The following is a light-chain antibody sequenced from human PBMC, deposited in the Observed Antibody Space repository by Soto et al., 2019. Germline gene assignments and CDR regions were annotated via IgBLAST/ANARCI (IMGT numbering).Light chain of an antibody. CDR2: DAS. CDR1: QSVTNNY. V-gene: IGKV3-20*01. Sequence: EIVLTQSPGTLSLSPGESATLSCRASQSVTNNYLAWYQQKPGQAPRLLIADASRRATGIPDRFSGSGSGTDFTLTISRLEPEDFAVYYCQQCARSPLTFGQGTKVEMK. J-gene: IGKJ1*01. CDR3: QQCARSPLT.